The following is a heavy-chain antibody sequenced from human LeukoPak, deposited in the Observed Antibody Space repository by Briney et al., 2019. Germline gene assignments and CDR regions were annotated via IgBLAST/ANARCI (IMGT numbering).Heavy chain of an antibody. CDR3: AKDSGFGELLYHDAFDI. Sequence: GGSLRLSCAASGFTVSSNYMSWVRQAPGKGLEWVSVIYSGGSTYYADSVKGRFTISRDNSKNTLYLQMNSLRAEDTAVYYCAKDSGFGELLYHDAFDIWGQGTMVTVSS. V-gene: IGHV3-53*01. CDR2: IYSGGST. J-gene: IGHJ3*02. CDR1: GFTVSSNY. D-gene: IGHD3-10*01.